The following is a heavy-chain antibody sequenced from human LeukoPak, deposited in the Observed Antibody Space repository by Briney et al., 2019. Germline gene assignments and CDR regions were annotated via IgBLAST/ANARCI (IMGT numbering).Heavy chain of an antibody. D-gene: IGHD2-2*01. J-gene: IGHJ4*02. CDR2: IYYIGST. Sequence: KPSETLSLTCTVSGGTVSSGSYYWSWIRQPPGKGREWIVSIYYIGSTNYNPSLKSRVTISVDTSKNQFSLKLSSVTAADTAVYYCARDDLVVPAAMCYWGQGTLVTVSS. V-gene: IGHV4-61*01. CDR3: ARDDLVVPAAMCY. CDR1: GGTVSSGSYY.